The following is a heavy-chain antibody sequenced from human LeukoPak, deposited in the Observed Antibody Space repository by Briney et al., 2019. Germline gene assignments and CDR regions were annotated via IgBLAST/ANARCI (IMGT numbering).Heavy chain of an antibody. CDR3: ARTKLGYCRGGSCYYYYGMDV. CDR2: MNPNSGNT. Sequence: ASVKVSCKASGYTVTSYDINWVRQATGQGLEWMGWMNPNSGNTGYAQKFQGRVTMTRNTSISTAYMELSSLGSEDTAVYYCARTKLGYCRGGSCYYYYGMDVWGQGTTVTVSS. V-gene: IGHV1-8*01. CDR1: GYTVTSYD. J-gene: IGHJ6*02. D-gene: IGHD2-15*01.